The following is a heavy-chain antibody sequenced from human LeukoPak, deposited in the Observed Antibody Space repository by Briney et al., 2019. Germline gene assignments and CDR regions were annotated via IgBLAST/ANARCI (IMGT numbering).Heavy chain of an antibody. V-gene: IGHV1-2*02. CDR1: GYTFTGYY. J-gene: IGHJ4*02. Sequence: GASVKVSCKASGYTFTGYYMHWVRQAPGQGLEWMGWINPYSSDTNYAQHFQGRVTMTRDTSISTAFMELSRLTSDDTAVYYCARDLSITMVRAPFYWGPGTPVTVSS. CDR3: ARDLSITMVRAPFY. D-gene: IGHD3-10*01. CDR2: INPYSSDT.